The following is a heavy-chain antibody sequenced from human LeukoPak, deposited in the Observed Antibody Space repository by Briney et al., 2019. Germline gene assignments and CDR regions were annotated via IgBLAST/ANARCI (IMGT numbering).Heavy chain of an antibody. Sequence: PGGSLRLSCAASGFTFSSYAMSWVRQAPGKGLEWVSAISGSGGSTYYADSVKGRFTISRDNSKNTLYLQMNSLRAEDTAVYYCAKYAGQHRVPATRGARGPLDYWGQGTLVTVSS. D-gene: IGHD2-2*01. CDR1: GFTFSSYA. CDR3: AKYAGQHRVPATRGARGPLDY. J-gene: IGHJ4*02. V-gene: IGHV3-23*01. CDR2: ISGSGGST.